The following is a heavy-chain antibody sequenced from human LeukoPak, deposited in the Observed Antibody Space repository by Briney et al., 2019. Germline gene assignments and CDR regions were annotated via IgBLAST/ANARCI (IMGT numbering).Heavy chain of an antibody. Sequence: PGGSLRLSCAASGFTFSNYGMHWVRQAPGEGLDWVAFIRPDGSNKYYADSVKGRFTFSRDNSKNTLYLQMNNLRAEDTAVYYCAKDDGWVQYANWGQGTLVTVSS. CDR2: IRPDGSNK. D-gene: IGHD5-24*01. CDR3: AKDDGWVQYAN. V-gene: IGHV3-30*02. CDR1: GFTFSNYG. J-gene: IGHJ4*02.